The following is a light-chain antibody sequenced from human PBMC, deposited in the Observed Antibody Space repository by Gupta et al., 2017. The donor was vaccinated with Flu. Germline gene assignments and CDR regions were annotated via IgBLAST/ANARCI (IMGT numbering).Light chain of an antibody. V-gene: IGKV3-20*01. CDR2: GAS. J-gene: IGKJ1*01. Sequence: EIVLTQSPGTLSLSLGERATLSCRASQSVSSNYLAWYQQRPGQAPRLLIYGASNSATRIPDRFSGCGSGADFTLSIMRLEPEDIAVYYCHGDCTSPWTFGPGTKVEIK. CDR1: QSVSSNY. CDR3: HGDCTSPWT.